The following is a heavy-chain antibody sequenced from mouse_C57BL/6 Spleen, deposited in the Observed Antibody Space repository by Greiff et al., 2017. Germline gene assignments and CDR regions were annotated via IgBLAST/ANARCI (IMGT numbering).Heavy chain of an antibody. CDR3: ARRDNYEGFAY. CDR2: IDPSDSYT. Sequence: QVQLQQPGAELVKPGASVKLSCKASGYTFTSYWMQWVKQRPGQGLEWIGEIDPSDSYTNYNQKFKGKATLTVDTSSSTAYMTHSSLTSEDSAVCDCARRDNYEGFAYWGQGTLVTVSA. CDR1: GYTFTSYW. V-gene: IGHV1-50*01. J-gene: IGHJ3*01. D-gene: IGHD2-12*01.